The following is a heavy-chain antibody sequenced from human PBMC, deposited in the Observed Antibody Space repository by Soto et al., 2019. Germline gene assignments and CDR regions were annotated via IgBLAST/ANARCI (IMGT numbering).Heavy chain of an antibody. J-gene: IGHJ5*02. CDR1: GYTFTGYY. V-gene: IGHV1-2*02. CDR3: ARDLPEYNWNYGRQFPHNWFDP. CDR2: INPNSGGT. D-gene: IGHD1-7*01. Sequence: ASVKVSCKASGYTFTGYYMHWVRQAPGQGLEWMGWINPNSGGTNYAQKFQGRVTMTRDTSISTAYMELSRLRSNDTAVYYCARDLPEYNWNYGRQFPHNWFDPWGQGTLVTVSS.